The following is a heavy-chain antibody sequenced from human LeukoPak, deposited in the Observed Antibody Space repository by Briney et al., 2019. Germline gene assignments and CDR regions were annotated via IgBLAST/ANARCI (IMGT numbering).Heavy chain of an antibody. D-gene: IGHD3-16*01. CDR1: GYSFTSYW. V-gene: IGHV5-51*01. J-gene: IGHJ5*02. Sequence: GESLKISCKGSGYSFTSYWIGWVRQMPGKGLEWMGIIYPGDSDTRYSPSFQGQVTISADKSISTAYLQWSSLKASDTAMYYCAIFDFLFGEIDNWFDPWGQGTQVTVSS. CDR2: IYPGDSDT. CDR3: AIFDFLFGEIDNWFDP.